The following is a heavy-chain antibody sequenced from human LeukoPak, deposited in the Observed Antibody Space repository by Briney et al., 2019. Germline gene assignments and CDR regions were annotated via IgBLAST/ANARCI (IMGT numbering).Heavy chain of an antibody. Sequence: PGGSLRLSCAASGFTFSAYAISWVRQAPGKGLEWVSAISGSGGITYYADSVKGRFTISRGNSKNTLYLQMNSLRAEDTAVYYCAKHDPRRVVITNWFDPCGQGTLVTVSS. CDR3: AKHDPRRVVITNWFDP. D-gene: IGHD3-22*01. V-gene: IGHV3-23*01. J-gene: IGHJ5*02. CDR2: ISGSGGIT. CDR1: GFTFSAYA.